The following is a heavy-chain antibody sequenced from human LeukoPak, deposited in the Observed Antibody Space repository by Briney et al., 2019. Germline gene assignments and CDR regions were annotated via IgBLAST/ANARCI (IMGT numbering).Heavy chain of an antibody. V-gene: IGHV3-23*01. J-gene: IGHJ4*02. CDR3: ARDLDSSGYYHVVDS. Sequence: GGSLRLSCADSGFTFSSYAMSWVRQAPGKGLEWVSLISTSGRTHYSDSVQGRFTISRDNSKQTLSLHMNSLRADDTVAYYCARDLDSSGYYHVVDSWGQGALVTVSS. CDR2: ISTSGRT. CDR1: GFTFSSYA. D-gene: IGHD3-22*01.